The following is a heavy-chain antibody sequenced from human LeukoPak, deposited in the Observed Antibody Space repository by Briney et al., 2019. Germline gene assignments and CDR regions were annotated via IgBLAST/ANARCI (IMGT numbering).Heavy chain of an antibody. Sequence: GGSLSLSCAGSGFTFSSYAMTWVRQAPGKGLEWVSGTRGSGGSTYYGDSVKGRFTPSRDNSKNTLYLQMNSLRAEDTAGYYCAKDSGDYGMDVWGQGTTVTVSS. CDR3: AKDSGDYGMDV. J-gene: IGHJ6*02. V-gene: IGHV3-23*01. CDR2: TRGSGGST. CDR1: GFTFSSYA. D-gene: IGHD4-17*01.